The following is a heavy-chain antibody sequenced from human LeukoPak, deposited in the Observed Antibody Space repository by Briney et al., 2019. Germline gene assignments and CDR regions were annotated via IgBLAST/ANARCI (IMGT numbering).Heavy chain of an antibody. Sequence: GGSLRLSCAASGFTFSSYAMHWVRQAPGKGLEWVAVISYDGSNKYYADSVKGRFTISRDNSKNTLYLQMNSLRAEDTAVYYCARDSGYEPAYYYYGMDVWGQGTTVTVSS. CDR2: ISYDGSNK. CDR1: GFTFSSYA. V-gene: IGHV3-30-3*01. J-gene: IGHJ6*02. D-gene: IGHD5-12*01. CDR3: ARDSGYEPAYYYYGMDV.